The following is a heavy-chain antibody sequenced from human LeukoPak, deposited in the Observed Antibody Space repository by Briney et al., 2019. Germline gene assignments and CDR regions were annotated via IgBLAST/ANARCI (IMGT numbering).Heavy chain of an antibody. CDR1: GGTFSNDA. V-gene: IGHV1-46*01. CDR2: INPSGGST. Sequence: ASVKVSCKASGGTFSNDAISWVRQAPGQGLEWMGIINPSGGSTSYAQKFQGRVTMTRDTSTSTVYMELSSLRSEDTAVYYCARRYCSSTSCYEIDYWGQGTLVTVSS. CDR3: ARRYCSSTSCYEIDY. J-gene: IGHJ4*02. D-gene: IGHD2-2*01.